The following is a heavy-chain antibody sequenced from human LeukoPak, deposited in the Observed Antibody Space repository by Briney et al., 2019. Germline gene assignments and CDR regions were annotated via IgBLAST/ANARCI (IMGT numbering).Heavy chain of an antibody. D-gene: IGHD4-11*01. J-gene: IGHJ4*02. CDR2: IYTSGST. Sequence: SETLSLTCTVSGGSISSYYWSWIRQPAGKGLEWIGRIYTSGSTNYTPSLKSRVTVSVDTSKTQFSLKLSSATAADTAVYYCARDWAFTVIGFDYWGQGTLITVSS. CDR3: ARDWAFTVIGFDY. V-gene: IGHV4-4*07. CDR1: GGSISSYY.